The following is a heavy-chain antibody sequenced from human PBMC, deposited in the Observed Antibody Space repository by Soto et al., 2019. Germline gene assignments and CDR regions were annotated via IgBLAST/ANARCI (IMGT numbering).Heavy chain of an antibody. CDR3: AKLGTMGVFDN. D-gene: IGHD1-26*01. CDR1: GFTFSSYA. CDR2: ITFRGDYT. Sequence: EVQLLESGGGLVAPGGSLRLSCAASGFTFSSYAMSWVRQDPGKGLEWLAGITFRGDYTYYADSVKDRFSLSRDNSRNRLDLQMNNLKVEDTALYYCAKLGTMGVFDNWGQGTLLTVSS. V-gene: IGHV3-23*01. J-gene: IGHJ4*02.